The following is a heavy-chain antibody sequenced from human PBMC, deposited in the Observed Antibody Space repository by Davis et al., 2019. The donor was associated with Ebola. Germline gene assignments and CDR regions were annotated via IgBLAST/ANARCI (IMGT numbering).Heavy chain of an antibody. CDR1: GGTFSSYA. Sequence: SVKVSCKASGGTFSSYAISWVRQAPGQGLEWMGGIIPIFGTANYAQKFQGRVTITADKSTSTAYMELSSLRSEDTAVYYCASENQYGSGSYFDYWGQGTLVTVSS. CDR2: IIPIFGTA. V-gene: IGHV1-69*06. D-gene: IGHD3-10*01. CDR3: ASENQYGSGSYFDY. J-gene: IGHJ4*02.